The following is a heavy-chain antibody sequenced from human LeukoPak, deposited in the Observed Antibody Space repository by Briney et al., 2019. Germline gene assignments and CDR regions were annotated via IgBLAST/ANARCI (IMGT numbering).Heavy chain of an antibody. D-gene: IGHD1-26*01. Sequence: GGSLRLSCAASGFTFNNYNMNWVRQAPGKALEWVSSITSSGTYIFYADSVKGRFTISRDNAKNSLYLQMNSLGPEDTAVYFCARDPYSGGYGPYYYYYMDVWGKGTTVTISS. V-gene: IGHV3-21*01. CDR2: ITSSGTYI. CDR3: ARDPYSGGYGPYYYYYMDV. J-gene: IGHJ6*03. CDR1: GFTFNNYN.